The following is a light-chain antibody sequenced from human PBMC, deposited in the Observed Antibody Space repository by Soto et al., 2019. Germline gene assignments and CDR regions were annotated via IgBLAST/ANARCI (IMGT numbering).Light chain of an antibody. J-gene: IGKJ4*01. Sequence: DIVMTQSPATLSVSPGQRVTLSCRASQSVSSNLAWYQQKPCQAPRLLIFAASTRATGIPARFSGSGSGTEFTLTISSLQSEDFGIYYCQHYNNWPPLTFGGGTKVDIK. CDR2: AAS. CDR1: QSVSSN. V-gene: IGKV3-15*01. CDR3: QHYNNWPPLT.